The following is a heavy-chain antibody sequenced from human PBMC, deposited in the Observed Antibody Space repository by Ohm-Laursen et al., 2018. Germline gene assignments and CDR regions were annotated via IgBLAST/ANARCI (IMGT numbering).Heavy chain of an antibody. J-gene: IGHJ1*01. Sequence: SLRLSCAASGFTFSSYEMNWVRQAPGKGLEWVSYISSSGSTIYYADSVKGRFTISRDNGKNSLYLQMNSLRAEDTALYYCAKDAFDSSGYGYFQNWGQGTLVTVSS. CDR1: GFTFSSYE. CDR3: AKDAFDSSGYGYFQN. CDR2: ISSSGSTI. D-gene: IGHD3-22*01. V-gene: IGHV3-48*03.